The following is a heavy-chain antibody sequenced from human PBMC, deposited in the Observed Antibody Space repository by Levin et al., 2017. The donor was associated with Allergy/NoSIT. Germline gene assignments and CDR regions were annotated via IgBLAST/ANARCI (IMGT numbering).Heavy chain of an antibody. D-gene: IGHD6-19*01. V-gene: IGHV4-59*01. CDR3: ARGGIVVSGWFDP. CDR2: IYYSGST. J-gene: IGHJ5*02. CDR1: GGSISSYY. Sequence: KPSETLSLTCIVSGGSISSYYWSWIRQPPGKGLEWIGYIYYSGSTNYNPSLKSRVTMSVDTSKNQFSLKLSSVTAADTAVYYCARGGIVVSGWFDPWGQGTLVTVSS.